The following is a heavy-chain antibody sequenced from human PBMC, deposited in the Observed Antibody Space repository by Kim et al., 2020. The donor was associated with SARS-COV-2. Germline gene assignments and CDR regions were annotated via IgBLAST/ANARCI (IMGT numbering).Heavy chain of an antibody. CDR2: IYWDDDK. J-gene: IGHJ6*02. D-gene: IGHD1-26*01. CDR3: ARDKWELLPYYYYGMDV. CDR1: GFSLSTSGVG. Sequence: SGPTLVKPTQTLTLTCTFSGFSLSTSGVGVGWIRQPPGKALEWLALIYWDDDKRYSPSLKSRLTITKDTSKNQVVLTMTNMDPVDTATYYCARDKWELLPYYYYGMDVWGQGPTVTVSS. V-gene: IGHV2-5*02.